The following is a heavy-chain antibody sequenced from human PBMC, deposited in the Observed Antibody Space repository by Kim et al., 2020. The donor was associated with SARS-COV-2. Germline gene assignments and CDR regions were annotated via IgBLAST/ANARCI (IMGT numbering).Heavy chain of an antibody. CDR2: IYYSGST. CDR1: GGSISSSSYY. V-gene: IGHV4-39*01. D-gene: IGHD4-17*01. J-gene: IGHJ4*02. CDR3: ARSTLTTVVNF. Sequence: SETLSLTCTVSGGSISSSSYYWGWIRQPPGKGLEWIGSIYYSGSTYYNPSLKSRVTISVDTSKNQFSLKLSSVTAADTAVYYCARSTLTTVVNFWGQGTLVTVSS.